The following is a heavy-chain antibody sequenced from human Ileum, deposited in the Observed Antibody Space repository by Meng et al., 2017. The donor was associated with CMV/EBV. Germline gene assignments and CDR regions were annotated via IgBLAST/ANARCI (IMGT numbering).Heavy chain of an antibody. CDR3: ARNPRRNDVFHFDS. Sequence: SETLSLTCTVSGYSISSGHYWGWIRQPPGKGLEWIASIHYSLGAFYNPSLRSRVTISLDMSKNQFSLKLTSLSAADTAVYYCARNPRRNDVFHFDSWGQGTLVTVSS. V-gene: IGHV4-38-2*02. CDR2: IHYSLGA. CDR1: GYSISSGHY. J-gene: IGHJ4*02. D-gene: IGHD3/OR15-3a*01.